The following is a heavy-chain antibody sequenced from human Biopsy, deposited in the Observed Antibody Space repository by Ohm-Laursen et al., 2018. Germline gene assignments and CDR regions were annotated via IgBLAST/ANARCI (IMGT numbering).Heavy chain of an antibody. CDR3: ARADPPLFYYGSGSSNWFDP. CDR1: GYTFTTYY. V-gene: IGHV1-46*01. CDR2: INPGGNST. Sequence: ASVKVSCKASGYTFTTYYIHWVRQSPGQGLEWMGIINPGGNSTAYTQNFQGRVTMTWNTSISTAYMELSSLRSEDTAVYFCARADPPLFYYGSGSSNWFDPWGQGTLVTVSS. D-gene: IGHD3-10*01. J-gene: IGHJ5*02.